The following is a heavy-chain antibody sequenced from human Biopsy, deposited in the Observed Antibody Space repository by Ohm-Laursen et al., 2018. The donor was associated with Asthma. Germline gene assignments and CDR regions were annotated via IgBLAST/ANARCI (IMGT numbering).Heavy chain of an antibody. D-gene: IGHD3-22*01. J-gene: IGHJ3*02. CDR1: GFVFSQCG. V-gene: IGHV3-30*03. Sequence: SLRLSCTATGFVFSQCGMHWVRQGPGKGLEWVALVSSDGHNKYYEDSVKGRFTISRDNSRNRLYLQINSLTVEDSAVYFCARQSGQEYGDSIPFDTWGQGTKVAVSS. CDR2: VSSDGHNK. CDR3: ARQSGQEYGDSIPFDT.